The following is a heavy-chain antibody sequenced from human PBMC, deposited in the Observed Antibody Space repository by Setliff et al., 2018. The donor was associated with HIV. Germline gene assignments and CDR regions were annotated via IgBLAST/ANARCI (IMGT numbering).Heavy chain of an antibody. CDR3: AREVGDSSGYYYRNYYFDS. D-gene: IGHD3-22*01. V-gene: IGHV3-53*01. J-gene: IGHJ4*02. CDR1: GFTVSRFY. CDR2: IYSDGSS. Sequence: GGSLRLSCAASGFTVSRFYMSWVRQAPGKGLEWVSVIYSDGSSYYADSVRGRFTISRDNYKNTLCLQMNSLRPEDTAVYYCAREVGDSSGYYYRNYYFDSWGQGTLVTVSS.